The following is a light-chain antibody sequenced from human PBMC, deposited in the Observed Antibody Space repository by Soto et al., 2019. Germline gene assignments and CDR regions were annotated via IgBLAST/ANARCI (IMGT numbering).Light chain of an antibody. Sequence: IQMTQSPSSLSASVGDRVTITCRASQTVRRYLNWYQQKPGKAPKLLIYAVSTLQNGVPSRFSGSGSGTDFTLTTSSLQPEDFATYYCQQTYSTWTFGQGTKVDIK. CDR2: AVS. V-gene: IGKV1-39*01. J-gene: IGKJ1*01. CDR1: QTVRRY. CDR3: QQTYSTWT.